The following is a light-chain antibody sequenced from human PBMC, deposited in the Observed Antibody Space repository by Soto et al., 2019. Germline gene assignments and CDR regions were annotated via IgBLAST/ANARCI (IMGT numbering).Light chain of an antibody. CDR1: SSDVGGYNY. CDR3: SSYTITSTYV. V-gene: IGLV2-14*01. J-gene: IGLJ1*01. CDR2: EVS. Sequence: SVLTQPASVSGSPGQSITISCTGTSSDVGGYNYVSWYQQHPGKAPKLMIYEVSDRPSGVSNRFSGSKSGNTASLTISGLQAEDEAYYYCSSYTITSTYVFGTGTKVTVL.